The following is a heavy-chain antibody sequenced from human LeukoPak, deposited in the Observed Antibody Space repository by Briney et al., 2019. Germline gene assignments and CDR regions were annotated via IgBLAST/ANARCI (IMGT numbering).Heavy chain of an antibody. Sequence: GGSLRLSCAASGFTFSSYWMSWVRQAPGKGLVWVSRISTDGRSTSYADSVKGRFTISRDNAKNTLYLQMNSLRAEDTAMYYCARDSLFDYWGQGTLVTVSS. V-gene: IGHV3-74*01. CDR3: ARDSLFDY. CDR2: ISTDGRST. CDR1: GFTFSSYW. J-gene: IGHJ4*02.